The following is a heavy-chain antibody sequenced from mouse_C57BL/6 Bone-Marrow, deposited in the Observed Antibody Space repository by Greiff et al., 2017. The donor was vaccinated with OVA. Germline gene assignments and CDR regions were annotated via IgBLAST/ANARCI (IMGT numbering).Heavy chain of an antibody. CDR2: IYPGDGDT. CDR3: ARLDGMDY. J-gene: IGHJ4*01. D-gene: IGHD2-3*01. Sequence: QVQLKESGPELVKPGASVKISCKASGYAFSSSWMNWVKQRPGKGLEWIGRIYPGDGDTNYNGKFKGKATLTADKSSSTAYMQLSSLTSEDSAVYCCARLDGMDYWGQGTSVTVSS. CDR1: GYAFSSSW. V-gene: IGHV1-82*01.